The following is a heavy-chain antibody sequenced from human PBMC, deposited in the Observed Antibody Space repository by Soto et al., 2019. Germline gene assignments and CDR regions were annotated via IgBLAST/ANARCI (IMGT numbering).Heavy chain of an antibody. CDR1: GGSISSSSYY. V-gene: IGHV4-39*01. Sequence: SETLSLTCTVSGGSISSSSYYWGWIRQPPGKGLEWIGSIYYSGSTYYNPSLKSRVTISVDTSKNQFSLKLSSVTAADTAVYYCARLSHYYDSSGYEYFQHWGQGTLVTVSS. D-gene: IGHD3-22*01. J-gene: IGHJ1*01. CDR3: ARLSHYYDSSGYEYFQH. CDR2: IYYSGST.